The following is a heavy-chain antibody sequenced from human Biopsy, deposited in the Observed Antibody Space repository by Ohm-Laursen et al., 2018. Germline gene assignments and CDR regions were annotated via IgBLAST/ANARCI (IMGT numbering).Heavy chain of an antibody. J-gene: IGHJ2*01. Sequence: SETLSLTWILSGYSIIPSGPENWSWIRQPPGKGLEWIGYIYYTGSTNYNPSLKSRVTISVDTSMNHLSLRLTFVTAADTAVYYCARHAPSYSGSYWRYFDLWGRGTLVTVSS. CDR3: ARHAPSYSGSYWRYFDL. CDR1: GYSIIPSGPEN. V-gene: IGHV4-61*03. D-gene: IGHD1-26*01. CDR2: IYYTGST.